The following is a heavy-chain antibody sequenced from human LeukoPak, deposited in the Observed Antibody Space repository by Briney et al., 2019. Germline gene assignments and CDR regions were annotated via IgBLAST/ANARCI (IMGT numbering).Heavy chain of an antibody. V-gene: IGHV1-69*08. Sequence: GASVQDSCKASGGNFSSYTISWVRQAPGQGLEGMGRIISILGRENYAQKFQGRVTITADKSTNTAYMALSSLRSEDTAVYYCARDSSDYGDPQGAFDIWGQGTMVTVSS. J-gene: IGHJ3*02. CDR3: ARDSSDYGDPQGAFDI. CDR1: GGNFSSYT. CDR2: IISILGRE. D-gene: IGHD4-17*01.